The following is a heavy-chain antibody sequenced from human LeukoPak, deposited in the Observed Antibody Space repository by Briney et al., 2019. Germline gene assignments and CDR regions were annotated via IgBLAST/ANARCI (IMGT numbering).Heavy chain of an antibody. Sequence: PGGSLRLSCAASGFTFSSYGMHWVRQAPGKGLEWVAFIRYDGSNKYYTDSVKGRFTISRDNSKNTLYLQMNSLRAEDTAVYYCARDLRYFDWLLNSGAFDIWGQGTMVTVSS. CDR2: IRYDGSNK. D-gene: IGHD3-9*01. J-gene: IGHJ3*02. V-gene: IGHV3-30*02. CDR1: GFTFSSYG. CDR3: ARDLRYFDWLLNSGAFDI.